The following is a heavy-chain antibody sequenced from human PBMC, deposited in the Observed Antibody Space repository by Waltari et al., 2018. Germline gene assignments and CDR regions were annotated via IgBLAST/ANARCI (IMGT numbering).Heavy chain of an antibody. CDR2: IYYSGGT. D-gene: IGHD1-7*01. Sequence: QVQLQESGPGLVKPSETLSLTCTVSGGSISSYYWSWIRQPPGKGLEWIGYIYYSGGTNYNPSLKSRVTISVDTSKNQFSLKLSSVTAADTAVYYCARSDGQLELRTPTGYYYMDVWGKGTTVTISS. CDR1: GGSISSYY. CDR3: ARSDGQLELRTPTGYYYMDV. J-gene: IGHJ6*03. V-gene: IGHV4-59*08.